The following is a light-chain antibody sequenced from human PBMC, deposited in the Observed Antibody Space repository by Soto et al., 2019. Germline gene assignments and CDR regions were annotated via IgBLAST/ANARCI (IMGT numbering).Light chain of an antibody. CDR3: SSYTSASTLYV. Sequence: QSVLTQPASVSGSPGQSITISCAGTNSDVGGYKYVSWYQQNPGKAPKLIIYEVSSRPSGVSNRFSGSKSGNTASLTISGLQAEDEADYYCSSYTSASTLYVFGSGTKGTVL. CDR2: EVS. J-gene: IGLJ1*01. V-gene: IGLV2-14*01. CDR1: NSDVGGYKY.